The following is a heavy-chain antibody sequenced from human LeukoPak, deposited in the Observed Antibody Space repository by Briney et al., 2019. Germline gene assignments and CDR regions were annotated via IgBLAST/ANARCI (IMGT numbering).Heavy chain of an antibody. CDR2: ISYSGGT. CDR1: GGSISNYH. Sequence: PSETLSLTCTVSGGSISNYHWNWIPQRPGKGLEWVCRISYSGGTKYNPSLQRRVTILIDTSKNQFSLNLSSVTAADTAIYYCARRVIMSAAGVPDTWLDPWGQGILVTVSS. J-gene: IGHJ5*02. CDR3: ARRVIMSAAGVPDTWLDP. D-gene: IGHD2-8*01. V-gene: IGHV4-59*08.